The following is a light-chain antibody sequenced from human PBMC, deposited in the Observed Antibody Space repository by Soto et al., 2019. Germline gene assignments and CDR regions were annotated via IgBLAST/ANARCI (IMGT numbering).Light chain of an antibody. CDR3: QQSYSSVMYT. CDR2: AAS. J-gene: IGKJ2*01. CDR1: QSISNH. Sequence: DIQMTQSPSSLSASVGDRVTVTCRASQSISNHLNWYQQKPGKAPKLLIYAASSLQSGVPSRFSGSGSGTDVTLTISSLQPEDFETYYCQQSYSSVMYTFGQGTKLEIK. V-gene: IGKV1-39*01.